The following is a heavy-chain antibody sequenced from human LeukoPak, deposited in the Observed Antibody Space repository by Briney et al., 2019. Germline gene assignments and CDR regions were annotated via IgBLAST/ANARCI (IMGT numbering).Heavy chain of an antibody. CDR3: ARDHRYCSSTSCFYYFDY. J-gene: IGHJ4*02. Sequence: SETLSLTCAVYGGSFSGYYWSWIRQPPGKGLEWIGEINHSGSTNYNPSLKSRVTISVDTSKNQFSLKLSSVTAADTAVYYCARDHRYCSSTSCFYYFDYWGQGTLVTVSS. V-gene: IGHV4-34*01. CDR2: INHSGST. CDR1: GGSFSGYY. D-gene: IGHD2-2*01.